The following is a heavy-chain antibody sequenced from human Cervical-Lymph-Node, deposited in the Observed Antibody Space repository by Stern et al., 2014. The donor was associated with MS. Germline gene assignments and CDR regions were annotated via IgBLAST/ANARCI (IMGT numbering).Heavy chain of an antibody. V-gene: IGHV5-51*01. CDR3: ARHFEAEPALYYFDY. CDR2: IYPGDSDT. CDR1: GYSFTSYW. D-gene: IGHD3-9*01. Sequence: EVQLVQSGAEVKKPGESLKISCKGSGYSFTSYWIGWVRQIPGKGLEWVGIIYPGDSDTRYSPSFQGQVTISADKSISTAYLQWSSLKASDTAMYYCARHFEAEPALYYFDYWGQGTLVTVSS. J-gene: IGHJ4*02.